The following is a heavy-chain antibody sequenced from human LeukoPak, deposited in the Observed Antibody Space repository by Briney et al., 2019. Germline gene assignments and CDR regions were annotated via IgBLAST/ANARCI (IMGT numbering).Heavy chain of an antibody. CDR3: ARDNTVTTGREFDP. D-gene: IGHD4-17*01. Sequence: SETLSLTCTVSGGSISSYYWSWIRQPPGKGLEWIGYIYYSGSTNYNPSLKSRVTISVDTSKNQFSLKLSSVTAADTAVYYCARDNTVTTGREFDPWGQGTLVTVSS. V-gene: IGHV4-59*12. CDR1: GGSISSYY. J-gene: IGHJ5*02. CDR2: IYYSGST.